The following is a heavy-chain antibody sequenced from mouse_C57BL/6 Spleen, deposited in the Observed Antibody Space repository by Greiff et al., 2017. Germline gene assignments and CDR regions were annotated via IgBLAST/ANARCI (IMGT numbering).Heavy chain of an antibody. J-gene: IGHJ2*01. CDR3: ARDGYGYDPYFDY. CDR2: IYPGDGDT. CDR1: GYAFSSSW. D-gene: IGHD2-2*01. V-gene: IGHV1-82*01. Sequence: QVQLKESGPELVKPGASVKISCKASGYAFSSSWMNWVKQRPGKGLEWIGRIYPGDGDTNYNGKFKGKATLTADKSSSTAYMQLSSLTSEDSAVYFCARDGYGYDPYFDYWGQGTTLTVSS.